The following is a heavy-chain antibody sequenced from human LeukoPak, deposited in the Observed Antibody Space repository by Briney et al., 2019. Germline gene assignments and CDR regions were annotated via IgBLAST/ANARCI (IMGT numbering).Heavy chain of an antibody. Sequence: QPGRSLRLSCAASGFTFDDYAMHWVRQAPGKGLEWVSGISWNSGSIGYADSVKGRFTISRDNAKNSLYLQMNSLRAEDTALYYCAKSPSGSGWYYFDYWGQGTLVTVSS. CDR1: GFTFDDYA. V-gene: IGHV3-9*01. CDR3: AKSPSGSGWYYFDY. J-gene: IGHJ4*02. D-gene: IGHD6-19*01. CDR2: ISWNSGSI.